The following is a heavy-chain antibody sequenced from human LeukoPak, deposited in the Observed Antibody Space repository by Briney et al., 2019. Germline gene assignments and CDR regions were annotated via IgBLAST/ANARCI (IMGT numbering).Heavy chain of an antibody. Sequence: GGSLRLSCAASGFTFSSYGMHWVRQAPGKGLEWVSFIRYDGSNEYYADSVRGRFTVSRDNSKNTLYLQMNSLRAEDTAVYYCAKQGGDRYYYYYMDVWGKGTTVTISS. CDR3: AKQGGDRYYYYYMDV. CDR1: GFTFSSYG. CDR2: IRYDGSNE. V-gene: IGHV3-30*02. D-gene: IGHD2-21*01. J-gene: IGHJ6*03.